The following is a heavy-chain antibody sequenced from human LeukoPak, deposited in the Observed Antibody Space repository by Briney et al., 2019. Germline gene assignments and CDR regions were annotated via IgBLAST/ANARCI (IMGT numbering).Heavy chain of an antibody. CDR2: IYYSGST. CDR1: GGSISSSSYY. J-gene: IGHJ6*03. CDR3: ARDRKYSSRGGDYYYMDV. V-gene: IGHV4-39*07. Sequence: SETLSLTCTVSGGSISSSSYYWGWIRQPPGKGLEWIGNIYYSGSTYYNPSLKSRVTISVDTSKNQFSLKLSSVTAADTAVYYCARDRKYSSRGGDYYYMDVWGKGTTVTVSS. D-gene: IGHD6-13*01.